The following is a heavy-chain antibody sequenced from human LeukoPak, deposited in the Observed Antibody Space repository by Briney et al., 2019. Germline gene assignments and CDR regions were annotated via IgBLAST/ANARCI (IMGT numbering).Heavy chain of an antibody. D-gene: IGHD2-21*01. J-gene: IGHJ6*03. Sequence: GGSLRLSCGVSRFTLSSYWMHWVRQAPGKGLVWVSRINSDGRSTSCARSATAQFTISRDNAKNTLYLQMNSRRAEDTAEYYCARIVADMDVWGKGTTVTVSS. CDR3: ARIVADMDV. CDR1: RFTLSSYW. CDR2: INSDGRST. V-gene: IGHV3-74*01.